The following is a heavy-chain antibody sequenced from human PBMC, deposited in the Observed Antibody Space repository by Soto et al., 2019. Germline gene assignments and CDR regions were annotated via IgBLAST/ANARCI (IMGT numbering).Heavy chain of an antibody. J-gene: IGHJ4*02. CDR2: IYWDDDK. Sequence: QITLKESGPTLVKPTQTRTLTCTFSGFSLSTSGVGVGWIRQPPGKALEWLALIYWDDDKRYSPSLKSRLTINNDTHKNQVVLKMHKLDPVDTATYYCAHTVIGCSSTSCYSPVDYWGQGTLVTVSS. D-gene: IGHD2-2*02. V-gene: IGHV2-5*02. CDR1: GFSLSTSGVG. CDR3: AHTVIGCSSTSCYSPVDY.